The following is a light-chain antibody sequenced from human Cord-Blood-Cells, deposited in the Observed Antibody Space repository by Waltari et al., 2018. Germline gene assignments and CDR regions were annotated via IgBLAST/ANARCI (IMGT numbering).Light chain of an antibody. Sequence: QSALTQPASVSGSPGQSITISCTGTSSDVGGYNYVYWYQQHPGKAPNLMIYEVSTRPSVVSNRFSGSKSGNTASLTISGLQAEDEADYYCSSYTSSSTLVFGGGTKLTVL. J-gene: IGLJ2*01. CDR1: SSDVGGYNY. CDR3: SSYTSSSTLV. CDR2: EVS. V-gene: IGLV2-14*01.